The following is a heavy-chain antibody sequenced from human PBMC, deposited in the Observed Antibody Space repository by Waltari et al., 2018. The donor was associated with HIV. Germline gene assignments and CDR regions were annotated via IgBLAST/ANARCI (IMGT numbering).Heavy chain of an antibody. D-gene: IGHD3-22*01. CDR2: ISYDGSNK. CDR3: ARDSSGYYYVGYGMDV. J-gene: IGHJ6*02. V-gene: IGHV3-30*01. CDR1: GFTFNTYA. Sequence: GGGVVQPGRSLRLSCAASGFTFNTYAMYWVRQAPGKGLECVAVISYDGSNKYYADSVKGRFTISRDNSKNTLYLQMNSLRAEDAAVYYCARDSSGYYYVGYGMDVWGQGTTVTVSS.